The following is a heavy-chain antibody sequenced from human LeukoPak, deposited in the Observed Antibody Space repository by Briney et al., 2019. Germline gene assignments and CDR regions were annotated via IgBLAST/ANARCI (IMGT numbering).Heavy chain of an antibody. Sequence: SSETLSLTCTVSGGSIKGYHWSWIRQPPGKGLEWIGYIYSNEATEYKPSLKSRVTISADTSKNQFSLKLTSVSAADTAIYYCARRNDFHIWGQGTMVTVSS. J-gene: IGHJ3*02. V-gene: IGHV4-4*08. CDR1: GGSIKGYH. CDR2: IYSNEAT. CDR3: ARRNDFHI.